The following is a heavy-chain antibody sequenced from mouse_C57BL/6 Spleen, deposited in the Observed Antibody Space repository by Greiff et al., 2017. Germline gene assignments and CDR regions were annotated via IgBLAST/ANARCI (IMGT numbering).Heavy chain of an antibody. CDR2: ISSGGSYT. CDR3: ARPYDYDYAMDY. Sequence: EVMLVESGGDLVKPGGSLTLSCAASGFTFSSYGMSWVRQTPDKRLEWVATISSGGSYTYYPDSVKGRFTISRDNAKNTLYLQMSSLKSEDTAMYYCARPYDYDYAMDYWGQGTSVTVSS. J-gene: IGHJ4*01. D-gene: IGHD2-4*01. V-gene: IGHV5-6*02. CDR1: GFTFSSYG.